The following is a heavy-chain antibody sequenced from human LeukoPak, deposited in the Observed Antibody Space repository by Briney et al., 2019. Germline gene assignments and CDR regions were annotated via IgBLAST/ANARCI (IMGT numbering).Heavy chain of an antibody. J-gene: IGHJ3*02. V-gene: IGHV4-59*01. CDR1: GGSISSYY. D-gene: IGHD3-22*01. CDR2: IYYSGST. CDR3: ARDYPAYYYDSSGYYYGPRHAFDI. Sequence: KSSETLSLTCTVSGGSISSYYWSWIRQPPGKGLEWIGYIYYSGSTNYNPSLKSRVTISVDTSKNQFSLKLSSVTAADTAVYYCARDYPAYYYDSSGYYYGPRHAFDIWGQGTMVTVSS.